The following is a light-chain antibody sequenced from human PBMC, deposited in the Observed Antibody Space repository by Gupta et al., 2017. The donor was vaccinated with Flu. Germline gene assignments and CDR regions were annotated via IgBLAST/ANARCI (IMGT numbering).Light chain of an antibody. CDR2: EVS. J-gene: IGLJ3*02. V-gene: IGLV2-14*01. CDR1: SSDVGGYNY. CDR3: SSYTSSSTRV. Sequence: SITISCTGTSSDVGGYNYVSWYQQHPGKAHKLMIYEVSNRPSGVSSRFSGSKSGNTASLTISGLQAEDEADYYCSSYTSSSTRVFGGGTKLTVL.